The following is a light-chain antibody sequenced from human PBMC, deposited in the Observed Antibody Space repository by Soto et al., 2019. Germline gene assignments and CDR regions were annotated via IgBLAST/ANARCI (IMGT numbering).Light chain of an antibody. J-gene: IGKJ1*01. V-gene: IGKV3-20*01. CDR2: GAS. Sequence: EIVLTQSPGTLSLSPGEGATLSCRASQSVSTNFFAWYQQKPGQAPRLLIYGASTRATGIPDRFSGSGSGTDFTLTIRRLGREDFAVYYCQQYGRTSWTFGQGTNADSK. CDR1: QSVSTNF. CDR3: QQYGRTSWT.